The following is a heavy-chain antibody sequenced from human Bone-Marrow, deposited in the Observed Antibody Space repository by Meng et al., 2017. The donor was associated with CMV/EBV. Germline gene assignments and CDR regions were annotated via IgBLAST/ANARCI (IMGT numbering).Heavy chain of an antibody. D-gene: IGHD1-1*01. V-gene: IGHV4-34*01. Sequence: SETLSLTCAVYGGSFSGYYWSWIRQPPGKGLEWIGEINHSGSTNYNPSLKSRVTISVDTSKNQFSLKLSSVTAADTAVYYCARKPNHVGGYNYFDLWGRGTPVTVSS. CDR3: ARKPNHVGGYNYFDL. CDR2: INHSGST. J-gene: IGHJ2*01. CDR1: GGSFSGYY.